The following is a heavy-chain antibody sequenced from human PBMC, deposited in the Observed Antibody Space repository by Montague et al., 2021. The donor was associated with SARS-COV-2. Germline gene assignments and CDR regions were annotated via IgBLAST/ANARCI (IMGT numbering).Heavy chain of an antibody. Sequence: SETLSLTCTVSGGSISSSSYYWGWIRQPPGKGLEWIGSIYYSGSTYHNPSLKSRVTISADTSKSQFSLRLTSVTAADSARYYCARNMAYWGQGVLVTV. CDR2: IYYSGST. CDR1: GGSISSSSYY. J-gene: IGHJ4*02. D-gene: IGHD2/OR15-2a*01. CDR3: ARNMAY. V-gene: IGHV4-39*01.